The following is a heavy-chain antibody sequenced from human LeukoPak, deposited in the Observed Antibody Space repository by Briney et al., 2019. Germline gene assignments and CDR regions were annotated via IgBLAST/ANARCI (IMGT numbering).Heavy chain of an antibody. D-gene: IGHD3-10*01. CDR2: IYYNGNT. CDR1: GGSTTSGGYY. J-gene: IGHJ4*02. Sequence: KTSQTLSLTCSVSGGSTTSGGYYWSWVRQRPGKGLEWIGYIYYNGNTYYIPSLKSRLTISLDTSKNQFSLKMSSVTAADTAMYFCARVSPHRRFALDYWGQGTPVTVSS. V-gene: IGHV4-31*03. CDR3: ARVSPHRRFALDY.